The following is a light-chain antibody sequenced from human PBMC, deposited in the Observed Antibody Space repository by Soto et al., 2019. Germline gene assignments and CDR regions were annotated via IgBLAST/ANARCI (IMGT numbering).Light chain of an antibody. J-gene: IGKJ1*01. V-gene: IGKV3-20*01. Sequence: IVLTQFPGSLSLSPGDRAALSCRASQSVNRGYLAWYQHRPGQAPRLLIFGASTRAPGVPYRFSGNGSGTDFTLTITRLEPEDFGLYYCQQYAVSPETFGQGTKVEFK. CDR2: GAS. CDR3: QQYAVSPET. CDR1: QSVNRGY.